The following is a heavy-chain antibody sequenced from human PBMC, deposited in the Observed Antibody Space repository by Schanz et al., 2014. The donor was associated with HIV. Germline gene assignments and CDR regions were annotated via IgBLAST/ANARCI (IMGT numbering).Heavy chain of an antibody. J-gene: IGHJ6*02. Sequence: QVQLVQSGAEVKKPGASVTVSCKASGYTFTSQYMHWVRQAPGQGLQWMGVINTNGGGTSDTLQGRVIITRDTSTRTVYMYLSNLRFEDSAVYYCAREKMDTGGLDVWGQGTTVTVSS. CDR3: AREKMDTGGLDV. CDR2: INTNGGGT. CDR1: GYTFTSQY. V-gene: IGHV1-46*01.